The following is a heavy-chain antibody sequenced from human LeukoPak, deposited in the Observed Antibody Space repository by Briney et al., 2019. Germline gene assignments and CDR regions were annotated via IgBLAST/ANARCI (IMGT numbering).Heavy chain of an antibody. V-gene: IGHV1-8*01. D-gene: IGHD3-3*01. CDR3: ARAGSLPNYDFWSGSPHFYYYYGMDV. CDR1: GYTFTSYD. Sequence: ASVKVSCKASGYTFTSYDINWVRQATGQGLEWMGWMNPNSGNTGYAQKFQGRVTMTRNTSISTAYMELSSLRSDDTAVYYCARAGSLPNYDFWSGSPHFYYYYGMDVWGQGTTVTVSS. CDR2: MNPNSGNT. J-gene: IGHJ6*02.